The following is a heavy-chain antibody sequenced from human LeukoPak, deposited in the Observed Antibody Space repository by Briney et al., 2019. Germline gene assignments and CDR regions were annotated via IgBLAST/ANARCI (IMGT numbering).Heavy chain of an antibody. CDR1: GYTFTSYG. D-gene: IGHD1-20*01. CDR3: ARSPRFNWNDGDFDY. CDR2: ISAYNGNT. Sequence: ASVKVSCKASGYTFTSYGISWVRQAPGQGLEWMGWISAYNGNTNYAQKLQGRVTMTTDTSTSTAYMELRSLRSDDTAVYYCARSPRFNWNDGDFDYWGQGTLVTVSS. J-gene: IGHJ4*02. V-gene: IGHV1-18*01.